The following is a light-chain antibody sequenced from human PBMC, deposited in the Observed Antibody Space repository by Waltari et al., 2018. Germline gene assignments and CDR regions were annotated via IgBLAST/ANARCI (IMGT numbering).Light chain of an antibody. CDR2: WAS. CDR1: QNLLHSSNNKKY. CDR3: QQYYDPPYS. Sequence: DIVVTQSPDSLPVSLGERATISCKSSQNLLHSSNNKKYLAWYQHKQGQPPQLLIYWASTPESGVPDRFSGGVSGTDCTRTISSLQAEDVAVYYCQQYYDPPYSFGQGTKLEIK. J-gene: IGKJ2*01. V-gene: IGKV4-1*01.